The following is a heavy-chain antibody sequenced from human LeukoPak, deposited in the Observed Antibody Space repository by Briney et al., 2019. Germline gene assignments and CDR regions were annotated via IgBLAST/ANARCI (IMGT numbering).Heavy chain of an antibody. Sequence: SQTLSLTCAISGDSVSSNSAAWNWIRQSPSRGLEWLGRTYYRSTWYNDYAVSVKSRITIKQDTSKNQFSLQLNSVTPEDTAVYYCARDLSITMVRGVIAMSPSGAFDIWGQGTMVTVSS. J-gene: IGHJ3*02. V-gene: IGHV6-1*01. D-gene: IGHD3-10*01. CDR1: GDSVSSNSAA. CDR3: ARDLSITMVRGVIAMSPSGAFDI. CDR2: TYYRSTWYN.